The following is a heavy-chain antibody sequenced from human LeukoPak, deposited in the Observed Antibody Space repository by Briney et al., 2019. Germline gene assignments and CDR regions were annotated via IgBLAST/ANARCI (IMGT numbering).Heavy chain of an antibody. D-gene: IGHD3-22*01. Sequence: GGSLRLSCAASGFTFSGYAMSWVRQAPGKGLEWVSAISGSGGSTYYADSVKGRFTISRDNSKNTLYLQMNSLRAEDTAVYYCAKDGGFGRDSSGYHIEYNWFDPWGQGTLVTVSS. CDR3: AKDGGFGRDSSGYHIEYNWFDP. V-gene: IGHV3-23*01. CDR2: ISGSGGST. J-gene: IGHJ5*02. CDR1: GFTFSGYA.